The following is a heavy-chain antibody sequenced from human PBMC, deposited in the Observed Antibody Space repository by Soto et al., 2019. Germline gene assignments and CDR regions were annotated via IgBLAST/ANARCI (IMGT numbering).Heavy chain of an antibody. CDR1: GGSVSSNSDS. J-gene: IGHJ4*02. Sequence: QLHLQESGPGLVKPSETLSLTCSVAGGSVSSNSDSWGWIRQPPGEGLQWIGSIYYSGNTYYNPSLRIRVYISVDTSQRQNSLRRSSVTAADTAVYYCARQGSSGWHSQTYFHFWGQGTLVTVSS. CDR3: ARQGSSGWHSQTYFHF. CDR2: IYYSGNT. V-gene: IGHV4-39*01. D-gene: IGHD6-19*01.